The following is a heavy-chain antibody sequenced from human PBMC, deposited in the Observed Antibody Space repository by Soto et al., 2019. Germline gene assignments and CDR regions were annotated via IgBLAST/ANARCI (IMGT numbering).Heavy chain of an antibody. CDR2: ITTSGSGT. J-gene: IGHJ4*02. Sequence: GGSLRLSCAASGFTFSSYAMSWVRQAPGKGLEWVSGITTSGSGTYYADSVKGRFTISRDNSKNTLYLQMNTLRAEDTAVYYCAKENSGSYFLFDYWGQGTLVTVSS. V-gene: IGHV3-23*01. CDR1: GFTFSSYA. D-gene: IGHD1-26*01. CDR3: AKENSGSYFLFDY.